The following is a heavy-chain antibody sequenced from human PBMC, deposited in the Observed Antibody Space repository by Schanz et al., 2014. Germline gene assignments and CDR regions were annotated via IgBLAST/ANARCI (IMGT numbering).Heavy chain of an antibody. CDR3: ARGGSGSHYRLDY. D-gene: IGHD1-26*01. CDR2: ISGSSRTI. Sequence: EVQLLESGGGLVQPGGSLRLSCAASGFTFSSYSMNWVRQAPGKGLEWVSYISGSSRTIYYADSMKGRFTVSRDNAENALYLQMNSLRAEDTGLYFCARGGSGSHYRLDYWGQGTLVNVSS. J-gene: IGHJ4*02. CDR1: GFTFSSYS. V-gene: IGHV3-48*01.